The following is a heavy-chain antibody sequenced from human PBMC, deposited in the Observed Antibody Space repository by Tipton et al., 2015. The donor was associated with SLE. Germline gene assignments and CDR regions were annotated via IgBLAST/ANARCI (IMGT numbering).Heavy chain of an antibody. D-gene: IGHD1-26*01. V-gene: IGHV4-39*07. CDR3: ARAPPLSFYDY. Sequence: TLSLTCTVSGGSISSSYYWGWIRQSPGKGLEWIGSISYTGSTYYNPSLKSRVTISVDMSKNQFSLNLSSVTAADTAVYYCARAPPLSFYDYWGQGTLVTVSS. CDR1: GGSISSSYY. CDR2: ISYTGST. J-gene: IGHJ4*02.